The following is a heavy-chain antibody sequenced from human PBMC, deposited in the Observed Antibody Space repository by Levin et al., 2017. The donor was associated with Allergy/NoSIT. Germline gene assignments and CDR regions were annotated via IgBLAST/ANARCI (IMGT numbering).Heavy chain of an antibody. J-gene: IGHJ3*02. D-gene: IGHD5-12*01. Sequence: ASVKVSCKASGGTFSSYAISWVRQAPGQGLEWMGGIIPIFGTANYAQKFQGRVTITADESTSTAYMELSSLRSEDTAVYYCARDLYSGYDWRSLAAFDIWGQGTMVTVSS. V-gene: IGHV1-69*13. CDR3: ARDLYSGYDWRSLAAFDI. CDR1: GGTFSSYA. CDR2: IIPIFGTA.